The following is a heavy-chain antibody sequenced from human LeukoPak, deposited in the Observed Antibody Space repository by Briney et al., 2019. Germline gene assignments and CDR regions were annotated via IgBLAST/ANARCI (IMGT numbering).Heavy chain of an antibody. CDR2: IYTSGST. D-gene: IGHD1-26*01. CDR1: GGSISSGSYY. CDR3: ARINSGSFDY. V-gene: IGHV4-61*02. Sequence: SETLSLTCTVSGGSISSGSYYWSWIRQPAGKGLEWIGRIYTSGSTNYNPSLKSRVTISVDTSKNQFSLKLTSVTAADTAVYYCARINSGSFDYWGQGTLVTVSS. J-gene: IGHJ4*02.